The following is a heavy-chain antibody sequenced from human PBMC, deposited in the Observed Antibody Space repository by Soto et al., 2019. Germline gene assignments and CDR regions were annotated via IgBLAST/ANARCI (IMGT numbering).Heavy chain of an antibody. D-gene: IGHD2-8*01. CDR2: ISTSGDGT. CDR1: GFTFSSYA. Sequence: GSLRLSCAASGFTFSSYAMTWVRQAPGKGLEWVSGISTSGDGTYYADSVKGRFTISRDNSKNTLCLQMNSLRAEDTAVYYCATLARTKDFDYWGQGTLVTVSS. J-gene: IGHJ4*02. CDR3: ATLARTKDFDY. V-gene: IGHV3-23*01.